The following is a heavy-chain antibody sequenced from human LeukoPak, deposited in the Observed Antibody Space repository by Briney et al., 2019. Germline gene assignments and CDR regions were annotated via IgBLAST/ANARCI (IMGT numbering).Heavy chain of an antibody. CDR3: AHRRQWLTVRGFDY. V-gene: IGHV2-5*01. CDR2: IYWNDDK. J-gene: IGHJ4*02. CDR1: GFSLNSTGVG. D-gene: IGHD6-19*01. Sequence: ESGPTLVNPTQTLTLTCTFSGFSLNSTGVGVGWIRQPPGKALGWLALIYWNDDKRYSPSLKSRLTITKDTSKNQVVLRMTNMDPVDTATYYCAHRRQWLTVRGFDYWGQGTLVTVSS.